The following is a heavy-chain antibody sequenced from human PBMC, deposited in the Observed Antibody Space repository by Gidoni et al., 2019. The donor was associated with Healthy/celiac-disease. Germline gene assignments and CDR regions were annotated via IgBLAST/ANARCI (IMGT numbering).Heavy chain of an antibody. CDR2: FIPICGTA. D-gene: IGHD3-22*01. Sequence: QVQLLQSAAAAKKPGSSVKVSCKASGGTFSSYAISWVRQAPGQGLEWMGGFIPICGTANVAQKFRGRVTITADESTSTAYMELSSLRSEDTAVYDCASPRPYYYDMSVGAFDIWGQGTMVTVSS. CDR3: ASPRPYYYDMSVGAFDI. V-gene: IGHV1-69*01. J-gene: IGHJ3*02. CDR1: GGTFSSYA.